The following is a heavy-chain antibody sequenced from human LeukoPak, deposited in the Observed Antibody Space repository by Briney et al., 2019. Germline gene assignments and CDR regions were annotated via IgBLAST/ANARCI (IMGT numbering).Heavy chain of an antibody. V-gene: IGHV3-9*01. J-gene: IGHJ4*02. CDR2: ISWNSGSI. CDR3: AKDKGAYYYGSGSYYTY. Sequence: GGPLRLSCAASGFTFDDYAMHWVRQAPGKGLEWVSGISWNSGSIGYADSVKGRFTISRDNAKNSLYLQMNSLRAEDTALYYCAKDKGAYYYGSGSYYTYWGQGTLVTVSS. CDR1: GFTFDDYA. D-gene: IGHD3-10*01.